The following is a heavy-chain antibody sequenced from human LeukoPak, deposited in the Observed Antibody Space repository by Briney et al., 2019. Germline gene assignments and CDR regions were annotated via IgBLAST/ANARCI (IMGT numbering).Heavy chain of an antibody. D-gene: IGHD5-18*01. CDR3: ARDRGYSYGYNYYYMDV. CDR2: ISAYNGNT. CDR1: GYTFTNYG. V-gene: IGHV1-18*01. Sequence: ASVKVSCKASGYTFTNYGINWVRQAPGQGLEWMGWISAYNGNTNYAQKLQGRVTMTTDTSTSTAYMELRSLRSDDTAVYYCARDRGYSYGYNYYYMDVWGKGTTVTVSS. J-gene: IGHJ6*03.